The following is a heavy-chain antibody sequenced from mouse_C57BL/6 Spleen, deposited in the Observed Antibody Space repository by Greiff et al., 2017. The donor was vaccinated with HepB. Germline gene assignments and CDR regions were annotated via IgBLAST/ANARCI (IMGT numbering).Heavy chain of an antibody. J-gene: IGHJ4*01. CDR2: IHPNSGST. V-gene: IGHV1-64*01. Sequence: QVQLQQPGAELVKPGASVKLSCKASGYTFTSYWMHWVKQRPGQGLEWIGMIHPNSGSTNYNEKFKSKATLTVDKSSSTAYMQLSSLTSEDSAVYYCARSITTVVDAMDYWGQGTSVTVSS. CDR1: GYTFTSYW. CDR3: ARSITTVVDAMDY. D-gene: IGHD1-1*01.